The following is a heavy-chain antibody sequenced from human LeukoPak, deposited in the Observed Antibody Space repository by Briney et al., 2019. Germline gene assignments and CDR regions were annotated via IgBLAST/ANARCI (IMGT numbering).Heavy chain of an antibody. CDR1: GGTFSSYA. V-gene: IGHV1-69*13. D-gene: IGHD3-3*02. CDR2: IIPIFGTA. J-gene: IGHJ3*02. CDR3: ARNSPHLWSGYPKADAFDI. Sequence: ASVKVSCKASGGTFSSYAISWVRQAPGQGLEWMGGIIPIFGTANYAQKFQGRVTITADESTSTAYMELSSLRSEDTAVYYCARNSPHLWSGYPKADAFDIWGQGTMVTVSS.